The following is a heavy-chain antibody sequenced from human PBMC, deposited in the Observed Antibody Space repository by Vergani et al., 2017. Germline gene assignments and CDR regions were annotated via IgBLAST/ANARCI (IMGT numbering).Heavy chain of an antibody. J-gene: IGHJ4*02. Sequence: EVQLLESGGGLVQPGGSLRLSCAASGFPFSSYAMSWVRQAPGKGLEWVSAISGSGGRTYYADSVKGRFTISRDNSKNTLYLQMNSLRAEDTAVYYCAKDSLGTHMVRGVIIDYWGQGTLVTVSS. D-gene: IGHD3-10*01. V-gene: IGHV3-23*01. CDR3: AKDSLGTHMVRGVIIDY. CDR2: ISGSGGRT. CDR1: GFPFSSYA.